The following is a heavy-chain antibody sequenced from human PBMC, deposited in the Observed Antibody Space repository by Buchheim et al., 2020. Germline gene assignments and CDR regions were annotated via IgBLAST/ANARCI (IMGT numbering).Heavy chain of an antibody. Sequence: EVQLVESGGGLVQPGGSLRLSCAASGFTFSSHWVSWVRQAPGKGLEWVANIKQDGSEKHYVDSVKGRFTFSRDNAKNSLYLQMNSLRAEDTAVYYCARGRYCSSTSCYPSFAFDLWGQGT. D-gene: IGHD2-2*01. CDR2: IKQDGSEK. CDR3: ARGRYCSSTSCYPSFAFDL. CDR1: GFTFSSHW. J-gene: IGHJ3*01. V-gene: IGHV3-7*04.